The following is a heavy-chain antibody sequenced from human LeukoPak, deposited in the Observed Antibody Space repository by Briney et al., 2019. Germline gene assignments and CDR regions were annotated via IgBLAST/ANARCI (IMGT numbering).Heavy chain of an antibody. CDR2: IIPIFGTA. CDR1: GGTFSSYA. D-gene: IGHD6-13*01. Sequence: SVKVSCKASGGTFSSYAISWVRQAPGQGLEWMGGIIPIFGTANYAQKFQGGVTITADESTSTAYMELSSLRSEDTAVYYCARALGDSSSWYAFDIWAQGTMVIVSS. CDR3: ARALGDSSSWYAFDI. V-gene: IGHV1-69*13. J-gene: IGHJ3*02.